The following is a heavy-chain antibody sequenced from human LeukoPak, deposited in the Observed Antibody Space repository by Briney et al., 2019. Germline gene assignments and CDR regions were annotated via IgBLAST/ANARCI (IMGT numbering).Heavy chain of an antibody. J-gene: IGHJ5*02. D-gene: IGHD1-1*01. CDR2: IYCSGST. CDR3: ARELDGDNWFDP. CDR1: GGSINSYY. Sequence: SETLSLTCTVSGGSINSYYWSWIRQPPGKGLEWIGYIYCSGSTNYNPSLKSRITISVDTSKNQFSLRLSSVTAADTAVYYCARELDGDNWFDPWGQGTLVTVSS. V-gene: IGHV4-59*01.